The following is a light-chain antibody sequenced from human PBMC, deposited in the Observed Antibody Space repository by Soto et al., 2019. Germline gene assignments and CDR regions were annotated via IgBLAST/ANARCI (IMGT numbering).Light chain of an antibody. Sequence: EIVMTQSPATMSLSPWERPPLSCRASQRVTSSYLAWYQQKPGQPPRLLIYAASIRATGIPDRFSGSGSGTDFTLTISRLEPEDFAVYYCQQYGSSSWTFGQGTKVDIK. CDR1: QRVTSSY. V-gene: IGKV3-20*01. CDR3: QQYGSSSWT. CDR2: AAS. J-gene: IGKJ1*01.